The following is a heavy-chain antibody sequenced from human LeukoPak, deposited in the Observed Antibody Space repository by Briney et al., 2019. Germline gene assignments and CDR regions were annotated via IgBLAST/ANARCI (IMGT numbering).Heavy chain of an antibody. CDR1: GYTFTGYY. D-gene: IGHD3-10*01. V-gene: IGHV1-2*02. CDR3: ARDRDYGSGIFDY. J-gene: IGHJ4*02. CDR2: INPNSGGT. Sequence: ASVRVSCKASGYTFTGYYMHWVRQAPGQGLEWMGWINPNSGGTNYAQKFQGRVTMTRDTSISTAYMELNRLRSDDTAVYYCARDRDYGSGIFDYWGQGTLVTVSS.